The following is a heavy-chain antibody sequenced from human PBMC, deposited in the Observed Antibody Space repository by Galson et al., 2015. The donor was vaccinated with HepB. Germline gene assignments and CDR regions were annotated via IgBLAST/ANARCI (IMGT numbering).Heavy chain of an antibody. J-gene: IGHJ4*02. D-gene: IGHD6-13*01. CDR2: ISGGGGNT. V-gene: IGHV3-23*01. CDR1: GFAFDSFA. Sequence: SLRLSCAASGFAFDSFAMSWVREAPGKGLDWVSTISGGGGNTDYADSVKGRFTISRDNAKNTLYLQMNSLRAEDTAIFYCVKDLCKYSKGWLDSWGQGTLVAVSA. CDR3: VKDLCKYSKGWLDS.